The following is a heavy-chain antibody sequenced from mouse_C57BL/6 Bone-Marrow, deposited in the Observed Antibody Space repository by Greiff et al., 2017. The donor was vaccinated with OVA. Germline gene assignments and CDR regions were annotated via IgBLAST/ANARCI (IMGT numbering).Heavy chain of an antibody. CDR3: AREGLRRYAMDY. J-gene: IGHJ4*01. D-gene: IGHD2-4*01. CDR1: GYTFTSYW. CDR2: IDPSDSYT. Sequence: VQLQQPGAELVMPGASVKLSCKASGYTFTSYWMHWVKQRPGQGLEWIGEIDPSDSYTNYNQKFKGKSTLTVDKSSSTAYMQLSSLTSEDSAVYYCAREGLRRYAMDYWGQGTSVTVSS. V-gene: IGHV1-69*01.